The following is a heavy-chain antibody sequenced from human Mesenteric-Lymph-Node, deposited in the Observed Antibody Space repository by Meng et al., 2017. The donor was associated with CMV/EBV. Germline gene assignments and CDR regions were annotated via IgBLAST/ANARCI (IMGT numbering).Heavy chain of an antibody. CDR1: GYIFSTHW. D-gene: IGHD6-19*01. CDR2: IYPGDSET. Sequence: GGSLRLSCKGSGYIFSTHWIAWVRQRPGKGLEWMGLIYPGDSETKYSPSFQGHVTISVDEAYSVAFLQWSSLKASDSAMYYCARGTTGWYVYFDQWGQGTLVTVSS. J-gene: IGHJ4*02. V-gene: IGHV5-51*01. CDR3: ARGTTGWYVYFDQ.